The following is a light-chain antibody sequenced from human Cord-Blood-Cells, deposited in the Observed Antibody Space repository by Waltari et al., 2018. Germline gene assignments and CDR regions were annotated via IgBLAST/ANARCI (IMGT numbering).Light chain of an antibody. CDR3: CSYAGSSLVV. V-gene: IGLV2-23*01. Sequence: QSALTQPASVSGSPGQSITIPCTGTSRDVGSYNLVSWYQQHPGKAPKPIIYEGSKRPSGVSNRFSGSKSGNTASLTISGLQAEDEADYYCCSYAGSSLVVFGGGTKLTVL. CDR2: EGS. J-gene: IGLJ2*01. CDR1: SRDVGSYNL.